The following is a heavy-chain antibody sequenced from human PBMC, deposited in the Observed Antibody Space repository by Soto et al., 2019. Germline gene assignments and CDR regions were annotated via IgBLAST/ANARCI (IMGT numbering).Heavy chain of an antibody. CDR3: ARSESGYSSSWYVY. J-gene: IGHJ4*02. Sequence: KFPGASVKVSCKASGYTFTSYGISWVRQAPGQGLEWMGWISAYNGNTNYAQKLQGRVTMTTDTSTSTAYMELRSLRSDDTAVYYCARSESGYSSSWYVYWGQGTLVTVSS. CDR1: GYTFTSYG. V-gene: IGHV1-18*01. CDR2: ISAYNGNT. D-gene: IGHD6-13*01.